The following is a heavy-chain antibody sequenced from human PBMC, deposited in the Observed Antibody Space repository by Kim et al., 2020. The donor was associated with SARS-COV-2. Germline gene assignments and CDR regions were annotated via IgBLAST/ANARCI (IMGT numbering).Heavy chain of an antibody. D-gene: IGHD2-21*02. CDR1: GFTFSSYA. V-gene: IGHV3-23*01. CDR2: ISGSGAST. Sequence: GGSLRLSCTASGFTFSSYAMNWVRQAPEKGLEWVSGISGSGASTYYADSVKGRFTISRDHSKNTLYLQMNSLRAEDTAIYYCAKDHFIAVVTVTEFDYWGQGTLVTVSS. CDR3: AKDHFIAVVTVTEFDY. J-gene: IGHJ4*02.